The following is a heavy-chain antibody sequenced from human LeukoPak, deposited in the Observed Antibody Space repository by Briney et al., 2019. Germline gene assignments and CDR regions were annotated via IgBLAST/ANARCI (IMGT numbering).Heavy chain of an antibody. J-gene: IGHJ4*02. V-gene: IGHV3-21*01. D-gene: IGHD3-9*01. CDR1: GFTFSGDS. CDR3: ARANPPAISFFDW. CDR2: ISGSSGSI. Sequence: GGSLRLSCAASGFTFSGDSMNWVRLAPGKGLEWVSSISGSSGSIYYADSVKGRFTISRDNAKNSLDLQMNSLRAEDTAVYYCARANPPAISFFDWWGQGTLVTVSS.